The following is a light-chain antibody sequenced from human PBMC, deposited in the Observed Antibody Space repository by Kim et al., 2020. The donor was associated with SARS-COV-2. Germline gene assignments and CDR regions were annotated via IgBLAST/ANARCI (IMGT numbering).Light chain of an antibody. CDR2: KDT. CDR1: TLPTQY. Sequence: PGQTARITCAGDTLPTQYAYGYQQKPGQAPILIIYKDTDRPSGIPERFSGASLGTTVTLTISGVQAEDEADYYCQSADSSTTHRVFGPGTKVTVL. J-gene: IGLJ1*01. V-gene: IGLV3-25*03. CDR3: QSADSSTTHRV.